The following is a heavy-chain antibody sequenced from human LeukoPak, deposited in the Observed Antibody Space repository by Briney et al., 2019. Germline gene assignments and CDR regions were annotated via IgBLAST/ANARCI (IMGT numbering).Heavy chain of an antibody. Sequence: GGSLRLSCAASGFTFSSYAMSWVRQAPGKGLEWVSAIRGSGGSTYYADSVKGRFTISRDNSKNTLYLQMHSLRAEDTAGYYCANYYYDSSADYWGQGTLVTVSS. J-gene: IGHJ4*02. D-gene: IGHD3-22*01. CDR1: GFTFSSYA. V-gene: IGHV3-23*01. CDR3: ANYYYDSSADY. CDR2: IRGSGGST.